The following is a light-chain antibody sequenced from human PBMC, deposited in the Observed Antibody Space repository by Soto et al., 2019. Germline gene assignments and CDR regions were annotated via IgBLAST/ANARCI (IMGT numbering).Light chain of an antibody. Sequence: EIPLTQSPAILSLSPGERATLSCRASQSVETYLAWYQQKPGQPPRLLIYDTSKRASGIPARFSGSGAGTDFTLPSNILEPEDFAVYFCQQRRNWLSFGPGTRVD. V-gene: IGKV3D-11*02. CDR2: DTS. CDR1: QSVETY. J-gene: IGKJ3*01. CDR3: QQRRNWLS.